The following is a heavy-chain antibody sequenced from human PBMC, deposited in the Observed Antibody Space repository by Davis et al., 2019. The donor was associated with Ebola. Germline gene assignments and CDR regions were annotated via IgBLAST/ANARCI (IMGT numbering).Heavy chain of an antibody. CDR3: ARQAFMDV. V-gene: IGHV1-3*01. Sequence: ASVKVSCKASGGTFSSYAISWVRQAPGQGLEWMGWINAGNGNTKYSQKFQGRVTITRDTSASTAYMELSSLRSEDTAVYYCARQAFMDVWGQGTTVTVSS. CDR1: GGTFSSYA. J-gene: IGHJ6*02. CDR2: INAGNGNT.